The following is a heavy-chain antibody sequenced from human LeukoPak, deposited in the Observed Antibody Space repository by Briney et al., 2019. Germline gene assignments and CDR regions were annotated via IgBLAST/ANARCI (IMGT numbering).Heavy chain of an antibody. CDR3: VRDPYFYGSGSLEADKWFGP. Sequence: PGRSLRLSCAASGFTFGNYGMHWVRQAPGKGLEWVAVIWYDGSKKKYADSVKGRFSISRDNSKNTLYPQMNSLRAADTAVYYCVRDPYFYGSGSLEADKWFGPWGQGTLVIVSS. V-gene: IGHV3-33*01. J-gene: IGHJ5*02. CDR1: GFTFGNYG. D-gene: IGHD3-10*01. CDR2: IWYDGSKK.